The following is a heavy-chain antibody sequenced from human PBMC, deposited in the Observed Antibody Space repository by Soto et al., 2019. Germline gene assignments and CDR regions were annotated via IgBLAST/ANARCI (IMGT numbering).Heavy chain of an antibody. CDR2: IGGSDDRT. CDR3: AKEKAPDGGNAQGYFDY. V-gene: IGHV3-23*01. D-gene: IGHD2-15*01. Sequence: EVQVLESGGGLVQPGGSLRLSCGASGFTFSSYAMSWVRQAPGKGLEWVSVIGGSDDRTFYAESVRGRFTISRDNSKNAVVLQMNSLRAEDTAIYYCAKEKAPDGGNAQGYFDYWGQGNLVTVSS. J-gene: IGHJ4*02. CDR1: GFTFSSYA.